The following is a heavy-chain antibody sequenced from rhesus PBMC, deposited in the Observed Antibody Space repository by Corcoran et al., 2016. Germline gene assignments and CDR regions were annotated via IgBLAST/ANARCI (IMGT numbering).Heavy chain of an antibody. Sequence: QLQLQESGPGLVKPSETLSVTCAVSGGSISSSYWSWIRQAPGKGLEWRGYINGSGSSTNYNPSLKSRVTLSVDTSKNQLSLKLSSVTTADTAVYYCARAERQLERGGYYFDYWGQGVLVTVSS. CDR3: ARAERQLERGGYYFDY. J-gene: IGHJ4*01. CDR1: GGSISSSY. D-gene: IGHD6-25*01. CDR2: INGSGSST. V-gene: IGHV4-169*01.